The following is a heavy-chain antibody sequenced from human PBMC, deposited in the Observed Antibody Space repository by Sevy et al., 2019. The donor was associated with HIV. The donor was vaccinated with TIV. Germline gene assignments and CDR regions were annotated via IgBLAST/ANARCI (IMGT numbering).Heavy chain of an antibody. D-gene: IGHD2-2*01. Sequence: GGSLRLSCAASGFTFSSYAMSWVRQAPGKGLEWVSAISGSGGSTYYADSVKGRFTISRDNSKNTLYLQMNSLRAEDTAVYYCAKSSLGDYYYGMDVWGQGTTVTVSS. CDR1: GFTFSSYA. CDR3: AKSSLGDYYYGMDV. J-gene: IGHJ6*02. V-gene: IGHV3-23*01. CDR2: ISGSGGST.